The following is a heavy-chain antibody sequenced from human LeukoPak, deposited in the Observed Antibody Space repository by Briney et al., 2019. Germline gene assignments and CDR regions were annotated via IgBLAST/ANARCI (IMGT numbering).Heavy chain of an antibody. CDR2: IKQDGSEK. CDR1: GFTFSSYW. J-gene: IGHJ4*02. D-gene: IGHD2-8*01. V-gene: IGHV3-7*05. Sequence: GGSLRLSCAASGFTFSSYWMSWVGQAPGKGLEGVANIKQDGSEKYYVDSVKGRFTISRDNAKNSLYLQMNSLKAEDTGVYSCARNGFSRPDPFDYWGQGTLVTVFS. CDR3: ARNGFSRPDPFDY.